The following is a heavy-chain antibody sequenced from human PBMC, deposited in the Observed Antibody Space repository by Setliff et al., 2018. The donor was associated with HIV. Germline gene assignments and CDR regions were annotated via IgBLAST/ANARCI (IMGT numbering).Heavy chain of an antibody. D-gene: IGHD3-10*01. V-gene: IGHV3-11*04. J-gene: IGHJ6*03. CDR2: ISGSGTTK. CDR1: GFTFGDYY. CDR3: ARLTLLRGLTITYMDV. Sequence: GGSLRLSCAASGFTFGDYYMTWIRQAPGKGLEWISYISGSGTTKYYAESVKGRFTISRDNAKDSLYLQMNTLRAEDTAVYYCARLTLLRGLTITYMDVWGKGTTVTVSS.